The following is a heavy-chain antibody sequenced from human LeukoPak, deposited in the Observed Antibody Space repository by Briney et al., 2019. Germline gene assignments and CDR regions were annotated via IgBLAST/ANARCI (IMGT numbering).Heavy chain of an antibody. D-gene: IGHD1-26*01. CDR2: ISYDGSNR. CDR1: GFTFSSYG. Sequence: GGSLRPSCAASGFTFSSYGMHWVRQAPGKGLEWLAVISYDGSNRYYADSVKGRFTISRDNSKNTLYLQMDSLRAEDTAVYYCAKEGPTTAWYYGMDVWGQGTTVTVSS. J-gene: IGHJ6*02. V-gene: IGHV3-30*18. CDR3: AKEGPTTAWYYGMDV.